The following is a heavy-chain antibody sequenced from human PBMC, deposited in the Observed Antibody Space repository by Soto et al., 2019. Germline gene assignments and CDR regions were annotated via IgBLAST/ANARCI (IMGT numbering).Heavy chain of an antibody. CDR2: IYYSGST. D-gene: IGHD6-13*01. CDR1: GGSISNY. J-gene: IGHJ4*02. CDR3: ARDLRVPYSSSWYFDY. V-gene: IGHV4-59*01. Sequence: SETLSLTCAVSGGSISNYWSWIRQPPGKGLEWIGYIYYSGSTNYNPSLKSRVTISVDTSKNQFSLKLTSVTAADTAVYYCARDLRVPYSSSWYFDYWGQGTLVTVSS.